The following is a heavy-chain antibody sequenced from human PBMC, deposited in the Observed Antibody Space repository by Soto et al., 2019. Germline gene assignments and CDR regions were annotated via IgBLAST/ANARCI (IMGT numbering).Heavy chain of an antibody. J-gene: IGHJ5*02. CDR2: IYPGDSDT. CDR1: GYSFSTYW. Sequence: PGESLKISCRGSGYSFSTYWIAWVRQMPGKALEWIGTIYPGDSDTRYSPSFQGEVTISADKSISTDYLQWTSLKASDTAMYYCASGTIFGVITGPPWFDPWGQGTLVTVSS. CDR3: ASGTIFGVITGPPWFDP. D-gene: IGHD3-3*01. V-gene: IGHV5-51*01.